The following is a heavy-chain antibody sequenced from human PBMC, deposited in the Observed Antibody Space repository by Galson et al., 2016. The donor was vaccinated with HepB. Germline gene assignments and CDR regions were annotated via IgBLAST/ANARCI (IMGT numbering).Heavy chain of an antibody. Sequence: SLRLSCAASGFIFKDYAMHWVRQAPGKGLEWVSSISWNSGSIGYADSVKGRFTISRDNAKNSLYLQMNSLRAEDTAFYYCAQDKASMSVGATNVPHWGQGTLVTVSS. CDR2: ISWNSGSI. D-gene: IGHD1-26*01. J-gene: IGHJ1*01. CDR1: GFIFKDYA. CDR3: AQDKASMSVGATNVPH. V-gene: IGHV3-9*01.